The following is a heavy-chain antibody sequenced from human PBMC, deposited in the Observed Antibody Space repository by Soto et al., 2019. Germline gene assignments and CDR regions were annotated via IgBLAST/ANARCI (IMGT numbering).Heavy chain of an antibody. CDR2: IFYSGST. Sequence: QVQLQESGPGLVKPSQTLSLICTVSGGSINSGGYYWNWIRQHPGKGLEWIGYIFYSGSTYYNPFLRSRVTIPSATSDNQFSLNLSSVTAAHTAVYFCARGCRQSGYSSSCVFDYWGQGTLVNVSS. CDR3: ARGCRQSGYSSSCVFDY. D-gene: IGHD6-13*01. V-gene: IGHV4-31*03. CDR1: GGSINSGGYY. J-gene: IGHJ4*02.